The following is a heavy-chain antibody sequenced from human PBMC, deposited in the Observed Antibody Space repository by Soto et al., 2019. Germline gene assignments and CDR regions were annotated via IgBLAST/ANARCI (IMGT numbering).Heavy chain of an antibody. CDR3: AREPSTEYCSGGSCYHL. J-gene: IGHJ4*02. Sequence: SETLSLTCAVSSGSISSSNWWSWVRQPPGKGLEWIGEIYHSGSTNYNPSLKSRVTISVDKSKNQFSLKLSSVTAADTAVYYCAREPSTEYCSGGSCYHLWGQGTLVTVSS. CDR1: SGSISSSNW. CDR2: IYHSGST. V-gene: IGHV4-4*02. D-gene: IGHD2-15*01.